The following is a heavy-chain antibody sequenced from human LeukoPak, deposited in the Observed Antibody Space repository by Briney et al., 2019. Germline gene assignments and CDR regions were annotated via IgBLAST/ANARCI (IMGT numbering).Heavy chain of an antibody. CDR2: IFPSGGEI. CDR3: ATYRQVLLPFES. V-gene: IGHV3-11*01. CDR1: GFTFSDFY. Sequence: PGGSLRLSCAASGFTFSDFYMSWIRQAPGKGLEWVSSIFPSGGEIHYADSVRGRFTISRDNSKSTLSLQMNSLRVEDTAMYYCATYRQVLLPFESWGQGTLVTVSS. J-gene: IGHJ4*02. D-gene: IGHD5-18*01.